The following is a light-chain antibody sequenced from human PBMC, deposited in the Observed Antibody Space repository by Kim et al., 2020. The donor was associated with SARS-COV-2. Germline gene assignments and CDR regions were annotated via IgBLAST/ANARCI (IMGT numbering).Light chain of an antibody. V-gene: IGKV4-1*01. CDR1: QSVLYSSNNKNY. CDR2: WAS. CDR3: QQYYSTPGT. J-gene: IGKJ2*01. Sequence: DIVMTQSPDSLAVSLGERATINCKSSQSVLYSSNNKNYLAWYQQKPVQPPKLLIYWASTRESGVHDRFSGSGSGTDFTLTISSLQAEDVAIYYCQQYYSTPGTFGQGTKLEI.